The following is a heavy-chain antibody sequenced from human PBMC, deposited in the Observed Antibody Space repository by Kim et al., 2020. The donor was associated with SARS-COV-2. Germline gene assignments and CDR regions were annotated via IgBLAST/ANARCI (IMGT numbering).Heavy chain of an antibody. V-gene: IGHV1-69*13. D-gene: IGHD3-16*02. Sequence: SVKVSCKASGGTFSSYAISWVRQAPGQGLEWMGGIIPIFGTANYAQKFQGRVTITADESTSTAYMELSSLRSEDTAVYYCARSTALYDYVWGSYRYDSVNDDYWGQGTLVTVSS. CDR2: IIPIFGTA. CDR1: GGTFSSYA. CDR3: ARSTALYDYVWGSYRYDSVNDDY. J-gene: IGHJ4*02.